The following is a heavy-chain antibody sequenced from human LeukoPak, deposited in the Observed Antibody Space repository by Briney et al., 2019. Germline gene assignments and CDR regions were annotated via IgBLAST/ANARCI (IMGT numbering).Heavy chain of an antibody. CDR3: LGMVRGVIY. Sequence: PGGSLRLSCAASGFTFSSYAMSWDRQAPGKGLEWVSAISGSGGSTYNADSVKGRFTISRDNSKNTLYLQMNSLRAEDTAVYYCLGMVRGVIYWGQGTLVTVSS. D-gene: IGHD3-10*01. J-gene: IGHJ4*02. CDR2: ISGSGGST. V-gene: IGHV3-23*01. CDR1: GFTFSSYA.